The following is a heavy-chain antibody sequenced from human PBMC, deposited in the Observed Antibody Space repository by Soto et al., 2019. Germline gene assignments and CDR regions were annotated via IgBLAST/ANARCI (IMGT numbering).Heavy chain of an antibody. Sequence: LRLSCAASRFTFSGSSMNWVRQAPGKGLEWVSYINSSSSTIYYADSVKGRFTISRDNAKRSLYLQMNSLRAEDTALYYCARYRGSSWFLNYFDYWGQGTPVTVPS. CDR2: INSSSSTI. V-gene: IGHV3-48*04. D-gene: IGHD6-13*01. CDR3: ARYRGSSWFLNYFDY. CDR1: RFTFSGSS. J-gene: IGHJ4*02.